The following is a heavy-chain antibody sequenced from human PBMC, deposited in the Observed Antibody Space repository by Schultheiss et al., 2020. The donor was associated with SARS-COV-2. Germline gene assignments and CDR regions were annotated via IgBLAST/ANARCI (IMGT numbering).Heavy chain of an antibody. Sequence: GGSLRLSCAASGFTFSSYDMHWVRQATGKGLEWVGRIKSKTDGGTTDYAAPVKGRFTISRDDSKNTLYLQMNSLRAGDTAVYYCAKDLRSNYVDFDYWGQGTLVTVSS. CDR2: IKSKTDGGTT. CDR1: GFTFSSYD. CDR3: AKDLRSNYVDFDY. D-gene: IGHD4-11*01. V-gene: IGHV3-15*01. J-gene: IGHJ4*02.